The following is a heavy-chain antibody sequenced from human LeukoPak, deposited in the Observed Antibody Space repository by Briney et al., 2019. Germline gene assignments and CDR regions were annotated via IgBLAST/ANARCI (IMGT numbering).Heavy chain of an antibody. CDR1: GFTFSSYS. CDR3: ARGTSHGSRCDFLDS. J-gene: IGHJ4*02. CDR2: ISSSSSYI. V-gene: IGHV3-21*01. D-gene: IGHD3-10*01. Sequence: GGSLRLSCAASGFTFSSYSMNWVRQAPGKGLEWVSSISSSSSYIYYADSVKGRFTISRDDTKNSLYLQMTSLRAEDTAIYYCARGTSHGSRCDFLDSWGPGNLVSVSS.